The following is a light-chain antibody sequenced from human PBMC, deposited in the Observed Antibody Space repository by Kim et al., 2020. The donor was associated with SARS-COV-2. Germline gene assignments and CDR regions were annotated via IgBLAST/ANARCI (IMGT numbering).Light chain of an antibody. CDR2: AAS. V-gene: IGKV1-8*01. CDR1: QGISSY. J-gene: IGKJ5*01. CDR3: QQYYSYPPIT. Sequence: AIRITQSPSSLSASTGDRVTITCRASQGISSYLAWYQQKPGKAPKLLIYAASTLQSGVPSRFSGSGSGTDFTLTISCLQSEDFATYYCQQYYSYPPITFGQGTRLEIQ.